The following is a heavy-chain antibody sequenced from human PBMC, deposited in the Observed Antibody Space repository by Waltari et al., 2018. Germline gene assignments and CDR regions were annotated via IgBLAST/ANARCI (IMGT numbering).Heavy chain of an antibody. CDR3: ARDRNYDFWTGRYGMDV. CDR2: INTRNGDT. J-gene: IGHJ6*02. D-gene: IGHD3-3*01. V-gene: IGHV1-2*06. CDR1: GYIFTGPF. Sequence: QAQLVQSGTEVKKVGASVKVSCKASGYIFTGPFINWVRQAPGQGLEWVGRINTRNGDTDYAQKFQGRVTMTSDTPITTVYMELSSLRSDDKAVYYCARDRNYDFWTGRYGMDVWGQGTTVTVSS.